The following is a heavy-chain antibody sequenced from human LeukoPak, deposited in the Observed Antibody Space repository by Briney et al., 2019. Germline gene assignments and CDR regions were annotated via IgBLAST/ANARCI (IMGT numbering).Heavy chain of an antibody. J-gene: IGHJ3*02. CDR3: ASPDTIFGVVIRDDAFDI. V-gene: IGHV4-39*07. CDR2: IYYSGST. CDR1: GGSISSSSYY. Sequence: PSETLSLTCTVSGGSISSSSYYWGWIRQPPGKGLEWIGSIYYSGSTYYNPSLKSRVTISVGTSKNQFSLKPSSVTAADTAVYYCASPDTIFGVVIRDDAFDIWGQGTMVTVSS. D-gene: IGHD3-3*01.